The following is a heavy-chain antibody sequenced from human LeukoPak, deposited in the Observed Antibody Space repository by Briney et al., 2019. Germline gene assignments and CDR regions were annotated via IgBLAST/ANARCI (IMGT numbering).Heavy chain of an antibody. Sequence: GGSLRLSCAASGFTFSSYSMNWVRQAPGKGLEWVSAISGSGGSTYYADSVKGRFTISRDNSKNTLYLQMNSLRAEDTAVYYCAKEGDYYDSRWPGDYWGQGTLVTVSS. V-gene: IGHV3-23*01. J-gene: IGHJ4*02. CDR1: GFTFSSYS. CDR3: AKEGDYYDSRWPGDY. D-gene: IGHD3-22*01. CDR2: ISGSGGST.